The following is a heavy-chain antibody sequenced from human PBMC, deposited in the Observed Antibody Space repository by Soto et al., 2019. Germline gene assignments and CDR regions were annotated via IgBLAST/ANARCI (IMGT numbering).Heavy chain of an antibody. Sequence: PGGSLRLSCAASGFTFSNAWMNWVRQAPGKGLEWVGRIKSKTDGGTTDYAAPVKGRFTISRDDSKNTLYLQMNSLKTEDTAVYYCTTGPGYYGSGDYYYYYGMDVWGQGTTVTVSS. J-gene: IGHJ6*02. CDR3: TTGPGYYGSGDYYYYYGMDV. CDR1: GFTFSNAW. CDR2: IKSKTDGGTT. D-gene: IGHD3-10*01. V-gene: IGHV3-15*07.